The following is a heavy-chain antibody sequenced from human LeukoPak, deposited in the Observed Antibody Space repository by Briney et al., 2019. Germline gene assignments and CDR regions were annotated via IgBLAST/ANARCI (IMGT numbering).Heavy chain of an antibody. D-gene: IGHD3-22*01. CDR1: GGSFSGYS. V-gene: IGHV4-34*01. J-gene: IGHJ4*02. CDR2: INHSGTT. CDR3: ARAGGYYDSSGYYFPLFNDY. Sequence: SETLSLTCAVYGGSFSGYSWTWVRQPPGKGLEGIGEINHSGTTDYNPSLQSRVTISLDTSKNQFSLKVTSVTAADTAVYYCARAGGYYDSSGYYFPLFNDYWGQGTLVTVSS.